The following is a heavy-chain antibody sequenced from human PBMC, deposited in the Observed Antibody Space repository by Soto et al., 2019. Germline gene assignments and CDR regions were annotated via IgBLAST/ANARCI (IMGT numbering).Heavy chain of an antibody. CDR3: AREASIMITFGGVIVRDAFDI. V-gene: IGHV3-33*01. CDR2: IWYDGSNK. D-gene: IGHD3-16*02. J-gene: IGHJ3*02. CDR1: GFTFSSYG. Sequence: GGSLRLSCAASGFTFSSYGMHWVRQAPGKGLEWVAVIWYDGSNKYYADSVKGRFTISRDNSKNTLYLQMNSLRAEDTAVYYCAREASIMITFGGVIVRDAFDIWGQGTMVTVSS.